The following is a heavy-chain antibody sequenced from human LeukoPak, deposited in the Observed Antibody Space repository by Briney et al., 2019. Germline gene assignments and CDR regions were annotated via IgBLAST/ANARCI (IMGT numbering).Heavy chain of an antibody. D-gene: IGHD5-12*01. CDR2: LYSSGYS. CDR3: AAKGNGYTGTYVFAH. Sequence: GGSLRLSCAASGFTVSNNYMNWVRQAPGKGLEWVSVLYSSGYSKYADSVKGRFSISRDTSENTLSLQMNSLRAEDSAVYYCAAKGNGYTGTYVFAHWGRGTLVTVSS. J-gene: IGHJ5*02. V-gene: IGHV3-66*01. CDR1: GFTVSNNY.